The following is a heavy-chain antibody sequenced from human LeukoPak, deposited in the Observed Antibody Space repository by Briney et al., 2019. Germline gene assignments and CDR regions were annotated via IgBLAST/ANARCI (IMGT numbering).Heavy chain of an antibody. CDR3: ARDLRGSYYEVDAFDI. CDR1: GDSISSYY. CDR2: IYYSGST. V-gene: IGHV4-59*01. Sequence: KSSETLSLTCTASGDSISSYYWSWIRQPPGKGLEWIGYIYYSGSTNYNPSLKSRVTISVDTSKNQFSLKLSSVTAADTAVYYCARDLRGSYYEVDAFDIWGQGTMVTVSS. D-gene: IGHD1-26*01. J-gene: IGHJ3*02.